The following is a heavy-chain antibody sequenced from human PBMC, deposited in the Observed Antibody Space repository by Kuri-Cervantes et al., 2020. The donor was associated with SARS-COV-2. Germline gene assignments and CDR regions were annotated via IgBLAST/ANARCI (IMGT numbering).Heavy chain of an antibody. V-gene: IGHV3-15*01. CDR2: IKSKTDGGTT. Sequence: GESLKISCAASGFTFSNAWMSWVRQAPGKGLEWVGRIKSKTDGGTTDYAAPVKGRFTISRDNAKNSLYLQMNSLRAEDTAVYYCARRGSSWDYWGQGTLVTVSS. D-gene: IGHD6-13*01. CDR1: GFTFSNAW. J-gene: IGHJ4*02. CDR3: ARRGSSWDY.